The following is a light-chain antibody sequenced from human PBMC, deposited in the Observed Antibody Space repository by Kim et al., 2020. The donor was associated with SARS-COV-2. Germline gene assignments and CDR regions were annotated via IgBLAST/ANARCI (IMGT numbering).Light chain of an antibody. Sequence: DIQMTQSPSSLSASVGDRVTITCRASQSISSYLNWYQQKPGKAPKLLIYGASNLQTGVPSRFSGSGSGTDFTLTINTLQPEDFATYYCQQSYSTPLTFGGGTKVDIK. J-gene: IGKJ4*01. CDR2: GAS. CDR1: QSISSY. CDR3: QQSYSTPLT. V-gene: IGKV1-39*01.